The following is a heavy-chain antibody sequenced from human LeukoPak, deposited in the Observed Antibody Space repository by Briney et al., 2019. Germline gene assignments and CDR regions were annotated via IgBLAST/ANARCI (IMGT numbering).Heavy chain of an antibody. Sequence: PSETLSLTCTVSGGSISSYYWSWIRQPAGKGLEWIGRIYTSGSTNYNPSLKSRVTMSVDTFKNQFSLKLSSVTAADTAVYYCARNVVVPAAHYYYYMDVWGKGTTVTVSS. CDR2: IYTSGST. D-gene: IGHD2-2*01. J-gene: IGHJ6*03. CDR3: ARNVVVPAAHYYYYMDV. CDR1: GGSISSYY. V-gene: IGHV4-4*07.